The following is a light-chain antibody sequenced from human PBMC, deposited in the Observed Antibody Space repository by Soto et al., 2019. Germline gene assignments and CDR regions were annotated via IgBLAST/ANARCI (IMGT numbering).Light chain of an antibody. CDR1: SSDVGGYNY. Sequence: QSALTQPASVSGSPGQSVTISCTGTSSDVGGYNYVSWYQQHPGNAPQLIIYDVSSRPSGVSHRFSGSKSGNTASLTISGLQAEDEADYYCSSYTTSSTRIFGGGTKVTVL. CDR3: SSYTTSSTRI. CDR2: DVS. J-gene: IGLJ2*01. V-gene: IGLV2-14*03.